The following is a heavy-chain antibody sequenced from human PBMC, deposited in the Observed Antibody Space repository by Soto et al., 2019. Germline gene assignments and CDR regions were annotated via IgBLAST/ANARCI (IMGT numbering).Heavy chain of an antibody. V-gene: IGHV4-31*03. CDR1: GGSISSGGYY. CDR3: ARDLQYSRLFYGMDV. Sequence: TLSLTCTVSGGSISSGGYYWSWIRQHPGKGLEWIGYIYYSGSTYYNTSLKSRVTISVDTSKNQFSLKLSSVTAADTAVYYCARDLQYSRLFYGMDVWGQGTTVTVSS. D-gene: IGHD6-13*01. CDR2: IYYSGST. J-gene: IGHJ6*02.